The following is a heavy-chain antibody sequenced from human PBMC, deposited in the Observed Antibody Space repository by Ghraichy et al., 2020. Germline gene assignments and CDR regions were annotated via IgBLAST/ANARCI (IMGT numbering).Heavy chain of an antibody. V-gene: IGHV4-30-2*01. J-gene: IGHJ6*03. D-gene: IGHD3-22*01. CDR2: IYHSGST. CDR3: ARMYYYDSSGDYYYYMDV. CDR1: GGSISSGGYS. Sequence: SQTLSLTCAVSGGSISSGGYSWSWIRQPPGKGLEWIGYIYHSGSTYYNPSLKSRVTISVDRSKNQFSLKLSSVTAADTAVYYCARMYYYDSSGDYYYYMDVWGKGTTVTVSS.